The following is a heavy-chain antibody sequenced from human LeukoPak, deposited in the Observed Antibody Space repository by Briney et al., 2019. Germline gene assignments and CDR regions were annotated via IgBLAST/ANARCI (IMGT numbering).Heavy chain of an antibody. D-gene: IGHD3-9*01. CDR3: AKGLLRYFDWLLYY. J-gene: IGHJ4*02. V-gene: IGHV3-30*18. CDR1: GFTFSSYG. CDR2: ISYDGSNK. Sequence: GRSLRLSCAASGFTFSSYGMHWVRQAPGKGLEWVAVISYDGSNKHYADSVKGRFTISRDNSKNTLYLQMNSLRAEDTAVYYCAKGLLRYFDWLLYYWGQGTLVTVSS.